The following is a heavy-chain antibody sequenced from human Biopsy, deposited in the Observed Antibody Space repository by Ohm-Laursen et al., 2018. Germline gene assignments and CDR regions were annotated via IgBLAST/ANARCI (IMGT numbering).Heavy chain of an antibody. CDR1: GNTFATYH. D-gene: IGHD5-24*01. J-gene: IGHJ6*02. CDR2: ISPSGATT. CDR3: ARAGVGSDGTDSYYYGMDV. Sequence: ASVKVSCKVSGNTFATYHIHWVRQAPGQGLEWMGVISPSGATTSFSQKFQGRITMTRDTSTGTVYMDLNSLGSEDTAVYCCARAGVGSDGTDSYYYGMDVWGPGTTVTVSS. V-gene: IGHV1-46*01.